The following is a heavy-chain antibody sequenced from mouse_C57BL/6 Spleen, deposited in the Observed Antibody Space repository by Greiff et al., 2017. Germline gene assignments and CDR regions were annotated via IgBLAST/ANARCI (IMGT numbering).Heavy chain of an antibody. J-gene: IGHJ4*01. Sequence: EVQLVESGPELVKPGASVKISCKASGYSFTGYYMHWVKQSHGNILDWIGYIYPYNGVSSYNQKFKGKATLTVDKSSSTAYMELRSLTSEDSAVYYCASLGRGYAMDYWGQGTSVTVSS. CDR2: IYPYNGVS. D-gene: IGHD4-1*01. CDR1: GYSFTGYY. CDR3: ASLGRGYAMDY. V-gene: IGHV1-31*01.